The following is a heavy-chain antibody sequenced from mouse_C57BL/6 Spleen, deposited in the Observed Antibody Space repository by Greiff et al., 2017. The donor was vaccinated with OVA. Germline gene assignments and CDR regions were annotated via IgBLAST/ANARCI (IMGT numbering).Heavy chain of an antibody. V-gene: IGHV1-62-2*01. CDR2: FYPGSGSI. CDR1: GYTFTEYT. CDR3: ARQEEGVYDGYGYYAMDY. J-gene: IGHJ4*01. D-gene: IGHD2-3*01. Sequence: QVQLQQSGAELVKPGASVKLSCKASGYTFTEYTIHWVKQRSGQGLEWIGWFYPGSGSIKYNEKFKDKATLTADKSSSTVYMELSRLTSEDSAVYFCARQEEGVYDGYGYYAMDYWGQGTSVTVSS.